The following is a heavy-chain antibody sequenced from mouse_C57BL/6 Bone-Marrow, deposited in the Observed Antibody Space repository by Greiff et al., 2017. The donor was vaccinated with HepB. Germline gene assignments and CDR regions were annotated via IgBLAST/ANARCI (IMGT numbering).Heavy chain of an antibody. V-gene: IGHV1-81*01. CDR3: ARYYGSSLDY. J-gene: IGHJ2*01. D-gene: IGHD1-1*01. Sequence: QVQLKESGAELARPGASVKLSCKASGYTFTSYGISWVKQRTGQGLEWIGEIYPRSGNTYYNEKFKGKATLTADKSSSTAYMELRSLTTEDSAIYFCARYYGSSLDYWGQGTTLTVSS. CDR2: IYPRSGNT. CDR1: GYTFTSYG.